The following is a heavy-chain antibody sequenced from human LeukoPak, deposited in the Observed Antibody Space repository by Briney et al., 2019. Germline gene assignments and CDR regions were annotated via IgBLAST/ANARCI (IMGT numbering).Heavy chain of an antibody. V-gene: IGHV3-30-3*01. CDR1: GFTFSSYA. J-gene: IGHJ3*02. Sequence: PGRSLRLSCAASGFTFSSYAMHWVRQAPGKGLEWVAVISYDGSNKYYADSVKGRFTISRDNSKNTLYLQMNSLRAEDTAVYYCARAQGGVVVAATPLLGDAFDIWGQGTMVTVSS. D-gene: IGHD2-15*01. CDR3: ARAQGGVVVAATPLLGDAFDI. CDR2: ISYDGSNK.